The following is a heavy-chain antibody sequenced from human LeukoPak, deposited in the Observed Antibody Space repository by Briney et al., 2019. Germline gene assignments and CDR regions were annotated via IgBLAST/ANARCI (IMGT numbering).Heavy chain of an antibody. J-gene: IGHJ4*02. CDR2: ISSSSSYI. D-gene: IGHD3-10*01. CDR1: GFTFSSYS. Sequence: GGSLRLSCAASGFTFSSYSMNWVRQAPGKGLEWVSSISSSSSYIYYADSVKGRFTISRDNAKNSLYLQMNSLRAEDTAVYYCARDGPYYGSGSPFWGQGTLVTASS. V-gene: IGHV3-21*01. CDR3: ARDGPYYGSGSPF.